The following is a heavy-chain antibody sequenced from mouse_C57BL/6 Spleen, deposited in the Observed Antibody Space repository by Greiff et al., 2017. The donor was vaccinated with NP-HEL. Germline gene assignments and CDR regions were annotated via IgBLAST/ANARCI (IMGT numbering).Heavy chain of an antibody. CDR3: ARRYYSGSYYFDY. Sequence: QVQLQQSGAELVMPGASVKLSCKASGYTFTSYWMHWVKQRPGQGLEWIGEIDPSGSYTNYTQKFKGKSTLTVDKSSSTAYMQLSSLTSEDSAVXYCARRYYSGSYYFDYWGQGTTLTVSS. J-gene: IGHJ2*01. CDR2: IDPSGSYT. CDR1: GYTFTSYW. D-gene: IGHD1-3*01. V-gene: IGHV1-69*01.